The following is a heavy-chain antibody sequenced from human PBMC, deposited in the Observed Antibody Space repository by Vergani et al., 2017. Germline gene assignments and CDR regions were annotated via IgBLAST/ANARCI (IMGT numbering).Heavy chain of an antibody. Sequence: QVQLQESGPGLVKPSGTLSLTCAVSGGSISSYYWSWIRQPPGKGLEWIGYIYYSGSTNYKPSLKSRVTISVDTSKNQFSLKLSSVTAADTAVYYCARACRSFLGWFDPWGQGSLVTVSS. D-gene: IGHD3-16*01. CDR1: GGSISSYY. CDR3: ARACRSFLGWFDP. CDR2: IYYSGST. V-gene: IGHV4-59*01. J-gene: IGHJ5*02.